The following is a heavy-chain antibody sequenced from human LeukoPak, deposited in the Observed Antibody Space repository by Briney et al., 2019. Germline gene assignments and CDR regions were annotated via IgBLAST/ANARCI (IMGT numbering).Heavy chain of an antibody. J-gene: IGHJ4*02. Sequence: WGSLRLSCAASGFAFSSYGMHWVRQAPGKGLERVAFIWYDGSNKYYADPVKGRFTISRDNSKNTLYLQMNSLRAEDTAVYYCARDESITMVRGVTGFDYWGQGTLVTVSS. D-gene: IGHD3-10*01. CDR3: ARDESITMVRGVTGFDY. CDR1: GFAFSSYG. CDR2: IWYDGSNK. V-gene: IGHV3-33*01.